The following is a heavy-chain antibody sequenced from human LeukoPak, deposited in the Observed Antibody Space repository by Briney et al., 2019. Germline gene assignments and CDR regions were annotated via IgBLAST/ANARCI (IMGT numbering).Heavy chain of an antibody. Sequence: GRSLRLSCAASGFMFSSYGMHWVRQAPGKGLEWVAFIWYDGSKKYYADSVKGRFTISRDNAKNSLYLQMNSLRVEDTAVYYCARDGYTSGWYGVNWFDPWGQGTLVTVSS. CDR1: GFMFSSYG. CDR3: ARDGYTSGWYGVNWFDP. CDR2: IWYDGSKK. J-gene: IGHJ5*02. V-gene: IGHV3-33*01. D-gene: IGHD6-19*01.